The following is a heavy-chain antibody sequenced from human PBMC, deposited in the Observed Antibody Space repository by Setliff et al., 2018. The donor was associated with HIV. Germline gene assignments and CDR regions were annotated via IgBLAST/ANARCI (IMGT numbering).Heavy chain of an antibody. CDR2: INPNNGAT. D-gene: IGHD3-16*01. J-gene: IGHJ4*02. CDR1: GYSFSGYY. Sequence: ASVKVSSKASGYSFSGYYMSWIRQAPGQALEWMGRINPNNGATEYAQKFQGRVTMTSDSLTSTAHMELTRLRSDDTAVYYCARGLGIVIPFDYWGQGTLVTVSS. V-gene: IGHV1-2*06. CDR3: ARGLGIVIPFDY.